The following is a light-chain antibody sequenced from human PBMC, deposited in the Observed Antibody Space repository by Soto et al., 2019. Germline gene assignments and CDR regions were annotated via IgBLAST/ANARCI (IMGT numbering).Light chain of an antibody. J-gene: IGKJ1*01. CDR1: QSINNY. V-gene: IGKV3-20*01. CDR3: QQYGSSGT. CDR2: GAS. Sequence: EIVLTQSPATLSLSPGERATLSCRASQSINNYLAWYQQKPGQAPRLLIYGASNRATGIPDRFSGSGSGTDFTLTISRLEPEDFAVYYCQQYGSSGTFGQGTKVDIK.